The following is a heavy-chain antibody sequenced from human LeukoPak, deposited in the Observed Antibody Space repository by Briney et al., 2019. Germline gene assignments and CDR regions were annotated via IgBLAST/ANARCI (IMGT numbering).Heavy chain of an antibody. CDR3: ARDRVYLGREDAFDI. J-gene: IGHJ3*02. CDR1: GFTLSSYA. D-gene: IGHD7-27*01. Sequence: GGSLRLSCPASGFTLSSYAMHWVRQAPGKGLEWVAVISYDGSNKYYADSVKGRFTISRDNSKNTLYLQMNSLRAEDTAVYYCARDRVYLGREDAFDIWGQGTMVTVSS. CDR2: ISYDGSNK. V-gene: IGHV3-30-3*01.